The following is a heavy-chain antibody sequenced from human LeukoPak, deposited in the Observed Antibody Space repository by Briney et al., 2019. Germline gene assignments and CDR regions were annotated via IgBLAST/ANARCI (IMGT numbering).Heavy chain of an antibody. CDR1: GGSFSGYY. D-gene: IGHD3-22*01. Sequence: SETLSLTCAVYGGSFSGYYWSWIRQPPGKGREWIGEINHSGSTNYNPSLKSRVTISVDTSKNQFSLKLSSVTAADTAVYYCARGLRYYDSSGYPVLDYWGQGTLVTVSS. V-gene: IGHV4-34*01. CDR2: INHSGST. CDR3: ARGLRYYDSSGYPVLDY. J-gene: IGHJ4*02.